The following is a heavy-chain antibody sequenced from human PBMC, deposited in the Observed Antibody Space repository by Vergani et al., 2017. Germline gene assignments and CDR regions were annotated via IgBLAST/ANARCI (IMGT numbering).Heavy chain of an antibody. CDR1: GYTFTGYY. Sequence: QVQLVQSGAEVKKPGASVKVSCKASGYTFTGYYMHWVRQAPGQGLEWMGWINPNSGGTNYAQKFQGRVTMTRDTSISTAYMELSSLRSEDTAVYYCARAPRYGGNSHYFGWGGQGTLVTVSS. D-gene: IGHD4-23*01. J-gene: IGHJ4*02. CDR3: ARAPRYGGNSHYFGW. CDR2: INPNSGGT. V-gene: IGHV1-2*02.